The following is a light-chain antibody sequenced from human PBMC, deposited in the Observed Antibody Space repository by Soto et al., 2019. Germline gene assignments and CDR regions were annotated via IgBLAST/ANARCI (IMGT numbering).Light chain of an antibody. CDR2: VAS. J-gene: IGKJ1*01. CDR1: QSISTY. CDR3: QQSHSNTQT. V-gene: IGKV1-39*01. Sequence: DIQMTHSPSSLSSSVSDIVTITCRASQSISTYLNWYQQKPGKAPKLLILVASTLPSGVPSRFSGSGSGTDFTLTISSLQPEDFATYYCQQSHSNTQTFGQGTKVDIK.